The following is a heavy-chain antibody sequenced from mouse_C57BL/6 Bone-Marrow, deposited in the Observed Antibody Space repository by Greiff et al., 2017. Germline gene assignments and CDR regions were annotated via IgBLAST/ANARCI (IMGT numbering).Heavy chain of an antibody. CDR1: GFTFSDYG. V-gene: IGHV5-17*01. CDR3: ARGDYSNYAFDY. Sequence: EVQRVESGGGLVKPGGSLKLSCAASGFTFSDYGMHWVRQAPEKGLEWVAYISSGSSTIYYADTVKGRFTISRDNANNTLFLQMTSLRSEDTALYYCARGDYSNYAFDYWGQGTTLTVSS. D-gene: IGHD2-5*01. CDR2: ISSGSSTI. J-gene: IGHJ2*01.